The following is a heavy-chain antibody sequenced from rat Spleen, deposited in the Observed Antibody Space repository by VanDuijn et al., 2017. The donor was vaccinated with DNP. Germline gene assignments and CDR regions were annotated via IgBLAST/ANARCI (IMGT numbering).Heavy chain of an antibody. V-gene: IGHV2S12*01. CDR3: TRDDSGPYY. CDR1: GYSLTSYG. J-gene: IGHJ2*01. CDR2: ISSGGDT. Sequence: VQLKESGPGLAQPSQTLSLTCTVSGYSLTSYGVSWARQPPGKGLEWIATISSGGDTDYNSALKSRLSISRDTSKSQVFLKMNSLQTEDTAIYFCTRDDSGPYYWGQGVMVTVSS. D-gene: IGHD1-1*01.